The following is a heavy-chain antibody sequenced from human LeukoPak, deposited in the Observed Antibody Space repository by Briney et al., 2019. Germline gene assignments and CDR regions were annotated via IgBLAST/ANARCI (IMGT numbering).Heavy chain of an antibody. V-gene: IGHV3-30*02. CDR1: GFTFNNYG. Sequence: GGSLRLSCAASGFTFNNYGMHWVRQAPGKGLEWVAFIRYNGNNQYYADSVKGRFTISRDNSKNTLYLQINSLKGDDTAVYYCAKDSAFYYIDVWGKGTTVIISS. CDR2: IRYNGNNQ. J-gene: IGHJ6*03. D-gene: IGHD3-10*01. CDR3: AKDSAFYYIDV.